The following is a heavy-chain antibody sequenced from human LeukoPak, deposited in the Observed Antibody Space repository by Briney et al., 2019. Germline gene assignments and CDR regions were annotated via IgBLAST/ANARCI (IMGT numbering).Heavy chain of an antibody. CDR3: ARVWYYYGSGSRPSFGY. D-gene: IGHD3-10*01. V-gene: IGHV1-2*02. CDR1: GYTFTGYY. Sequence: GASVKVSCKASGYTFTGYYMHWVRQAPGQGLEWMGWINPNSGGTNYAQKFQGRVTMTRDTSISTAYMELSRLRSDDTAVYYCARVWYYYGSGSRPSFGYWGQGTLVTVSS. J-gene: IGHJ4*02. CDR2: INPNSGGT.